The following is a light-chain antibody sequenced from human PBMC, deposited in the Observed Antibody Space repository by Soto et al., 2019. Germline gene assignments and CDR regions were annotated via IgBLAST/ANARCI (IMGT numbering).Light chain of an antibody. Sequence: DIQMTQSPSSLSASVGDRFPITCRASQGISSYLNWYQQKPGKAPKLLIYASSSLQSGVPSRFSGSGYGTDFTITISSMKTEDFATYYCQQLHDYPITFGQGTRLEIK. CDR2: ASS. V-gene: IGKV1-39*01. CDR3: QQLHDYPIT. J-gene: IGKJ5*01. CDR1: QGISSY.